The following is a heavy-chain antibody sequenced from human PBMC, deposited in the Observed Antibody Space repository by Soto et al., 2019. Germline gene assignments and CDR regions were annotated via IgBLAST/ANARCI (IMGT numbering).Heavy chain of an antibody. D-gene: IGHD2-2*01. Sequence: QVQLQESGPGLVKPSGTLSLTCTVFGGSITSYYWSWIRQPPGKGLEWIGYISYSGNTNYNPPLKSRVAISVDTSKNQFSLKLSSVTAADTAVYYCARANRFCSRTACYGLDYWGQGALVTVSS. J-gene: IGHJ4*02. CDR2: ISYSGNT. CDR3: ARANRFCSRTACYGLDY. V-gene: IGHV4-59*01. CDR1: GGSITSYY.